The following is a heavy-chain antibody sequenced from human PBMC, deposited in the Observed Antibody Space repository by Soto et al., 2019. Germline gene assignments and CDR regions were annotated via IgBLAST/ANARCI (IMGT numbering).Heavy chain of an antibody. V-gene: IGHV3-30*18. D-gene: IGHD2-21*02. CDR1: GLTFTNYP. CDR2: ISSDGSHE. CDR3: AKGVVVTAFDD. J-gene: IGHJ4*02. Sequence: QVQLVESGGAVVQPGRPLRLSCAASGLTFTNYPFNWFRQAPGKGLQWVAVISSDGSHENYADSVKGRFTISRDNSKNTLFLHMNSLRPEDTALYYCAKGVVVTAFDDWGQGTLVTVSS.